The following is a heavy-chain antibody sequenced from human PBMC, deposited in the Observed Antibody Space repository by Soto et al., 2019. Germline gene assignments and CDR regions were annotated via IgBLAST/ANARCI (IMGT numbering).Heavy chain of an antibody. V-gene: IGHV4-39*01. Sequence: SETLSLTCTVSGGSISSGGYYWSWIRQHPGKGLEWIGSIYYSGSTYYNPSLKSRVTISVDTSKNQFSLKLSSVTAADTAVYYCARGITMVRGVIISIDDYFDYWGQGTLVTVSS. CDR2: IYYSGST. CDR1: GGSISSGGYY. D-gene: IGHD3-10*01. J-gene: IGHJ4*02. CDR3: ARGITMVRGVIISIDDYFDY.